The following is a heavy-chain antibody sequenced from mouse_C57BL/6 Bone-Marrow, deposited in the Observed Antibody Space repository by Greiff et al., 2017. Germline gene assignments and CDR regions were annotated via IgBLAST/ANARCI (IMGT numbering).Heavy chain of an antibody. CDR1: GYTFTSYW. V-gene: IGHV1-74*01. Sequence: QVQLKQPGAELVKPGASVKVSCKASGYTFTSYWMHWVKQRPGQGLEWIGRIHPSDSDTNYNQKFKGKDTLTVDKSSSTAYMQLSSLTSEDSAVYDCAIQVVPPYWYFDVWGTGTTVTVSS. J-gene: IGHJ1*03. D-gene: IGHD1-1*01. CDR2: IHPSDSDT. CDR3: AIQVVPPYWYFDV.